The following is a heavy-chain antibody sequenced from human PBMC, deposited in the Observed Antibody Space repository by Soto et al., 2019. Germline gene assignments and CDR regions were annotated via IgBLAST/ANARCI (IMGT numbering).Heavy chain of an antibody. V-gene: IGHV5-51*01. J-gene: IGHJ4*02. CDR3: ARLLLTYYYDSSGSFDY. CDR2: IYPGDSDT. Sequence: GESLKISCKGSGYSFTSYWIGWVRQVPGKGLEWMGIIYPGDSDTRYSPSFQGQVTISADKSISTAYLQWSSLKASDTAMYYCARLLLTYYYDSSGSFDYWGQGTLVTVSS. D-gene: IGHD3-22*01. CDR1: GYSFTSYW.